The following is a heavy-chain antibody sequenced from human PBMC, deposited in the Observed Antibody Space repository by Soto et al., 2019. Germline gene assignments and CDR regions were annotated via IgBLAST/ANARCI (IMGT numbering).Heavy chain of an antibody. Sequence: GGSLRLSCAASGFTFSRYAMSWVRQAPGMGLQWVSVISGSGGTTYYADSVKGRFIISRDNSKATLSLQMNSLRAEDTAVYYCAKDRTAYCAGDCRNDYWGQGSLVTVSS. CDR1: GFTFSRYA. CDR2: ISGSGGTT. CDR3: AKDRTAYCAGDCRNDY. J-gene: IGHJ4*02. V-gene: IGHV3-23*01. D-gene: IGHD2-21*02.